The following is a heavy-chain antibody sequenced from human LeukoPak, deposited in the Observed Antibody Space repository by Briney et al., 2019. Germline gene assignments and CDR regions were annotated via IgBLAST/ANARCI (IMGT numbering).Heavy chain of an antibody. CDR1: GYTFTSYA. D-gene: IGHD2-15*01. Sequence: ASVKVSCKASGYTFTSYAMNWVRQAPGQGLEWMGWINTNTGNPTYAQGFTGRFVLSLDTSVSTAYLQISSLKAEDTAVYYCARSTYCSGGSCSHNWFDPWGQGTLVTVSS. CDR3: ARSTYCSGGSCSHNWFDP. CDR2: INTNTGNP. J-gene: IGHJ5*02. V-gene: IGHV7-4-1*02.